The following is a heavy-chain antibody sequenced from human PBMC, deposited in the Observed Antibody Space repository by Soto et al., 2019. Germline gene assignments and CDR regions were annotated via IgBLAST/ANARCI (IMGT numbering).Heavy chain of an antibody. CDR2: ISYDGSNK. D-gene: IGHD1-26*01. J-gene: IGHJ4*02. CDR3: ARGGIGSGSYVSPFDY. V-gene: IGHV3-30-3*01. Sequence: QVQLVESGGGVVQPGRSLRLSCAASGFTFSSYAMHWVRQAPGKGLEWVAVISYDGSNKYYADSVKGRFTISRDNSKNTLYLQMSSLRAEDTAVYYCARGGIGSGSYVSPFDYWGQGTLVTVSS. CDR1: GFTFSSYA.